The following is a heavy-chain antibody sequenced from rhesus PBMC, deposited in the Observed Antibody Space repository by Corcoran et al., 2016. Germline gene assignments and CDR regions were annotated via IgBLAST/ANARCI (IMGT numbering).Heavy chain of an antibody. Sequence: QVKLQQWGEGLVTPSETLSLPCAVYGGSIRGSFWPWIRQPPGKGLEWFGNIEANSASTNYNPTLKNRVTISKDTSKNQFSLNRSSVTAADTAVYYCARDLRGVGFGSGYSYFDYWGQGVLVTVSS. D-gene: IGHD3-3*01. J-gene: IGHJ4*01. V-gene: IGHV4-73*01. CDR3: ARDLRGVGFGSGYSYFDY. CDR1: GGSIRGSF. CDR2: IEANSAST.